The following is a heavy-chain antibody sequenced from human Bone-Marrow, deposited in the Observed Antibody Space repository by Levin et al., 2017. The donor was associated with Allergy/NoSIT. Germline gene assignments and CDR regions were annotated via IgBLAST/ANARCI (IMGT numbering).Heavy chain of an antibody. CDR2: IYYSGST. V-gene: IGHV4-31*03. D-gene: IGHD2-8*02. CDR3: ARVVDCTGGVCYPMDNWFDP. Sequence: SETLSLTCTVSGGSISSGGYYWSWIRQHPGKGLEWIGYIYYSGSTYYNPSLKSRVTISVDTSKNQFSLKLSSVTAAATAVYYCARVVDCTGGVCYPMDNWFDPWGQGTLVTVSS. CDR1: GGSISSGGYY. J-gene: IGHJ5*02.